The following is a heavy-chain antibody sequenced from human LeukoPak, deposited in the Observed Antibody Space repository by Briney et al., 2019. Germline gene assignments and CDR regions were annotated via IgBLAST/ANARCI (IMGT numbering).Heavy chain of an antibody. J-gene: IGHJ4*02. Sequence: SETLSLTCTVSGVSISTYYWSWIRQPPGKGLEWIGYIYYSGYTDYNPSLKSRVTMSVDTSKNQFSLKLTSVTAADTAVYYCATLQSSGYDYSDYWGQGILVTVPS. D-gene: IGHD3-22*01. CDR1: GVSISTYY. CDR3: ATLQSSGYDYSDY. V-gene: IGHV4-59*08. CDR2: IYYSGYT.